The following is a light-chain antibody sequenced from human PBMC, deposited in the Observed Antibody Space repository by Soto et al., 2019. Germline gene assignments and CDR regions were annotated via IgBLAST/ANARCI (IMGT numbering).Light chain of an antibody. CDR2: EDR. CDR3: CLYIGATTYV. V-gene: IGLV2-23*01. J-gene: IGLJ1*01. CDR1: SNDVANNKF. Sequence: QSVLTQPASVSESPGQSITISCTGTSNDVANNKFVSWYQQSPGKGPKLLIYEDRTQPPGVSNRFSASKSDNTASLTISGLQSDDEAHYYCCLYIGATTYVFGTGTKVTVL.